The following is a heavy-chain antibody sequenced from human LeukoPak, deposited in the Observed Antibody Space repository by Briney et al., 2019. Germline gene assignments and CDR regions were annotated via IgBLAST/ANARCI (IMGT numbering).Heavy chain of an antibody. CDR2: INHSGST. J-gene: IGHJ5*02. CDR3: ARVPHRPWFAP. Sequence: PSETLSLTCAVYGGSFSGYYWSWIRQPPGKGLEWIGEINHSGSTNYNPSLKSRVTISVDTSKNQFSLKLSSVTAADTAVYYCARVPHRPWFAPGGKGPLVTVSP. V-gene: IGHV4-34*01. CDR1: GGSFSGYY.